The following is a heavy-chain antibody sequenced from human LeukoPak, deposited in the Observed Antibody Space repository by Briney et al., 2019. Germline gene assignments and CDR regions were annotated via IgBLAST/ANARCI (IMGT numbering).Heavy chain of an antibody. D-gene: IGHD6-13*01. CDR1: GYTFTGYY. J-gene: IGHJ5*02. Sequence: ASVKVSCKASGYTFTGYYMHWVRQAPGQGLEWMGWINPNSGGTNYAQKFQGWVTMTRDTSISTAYMELSRLRSDDTAVYYCARQVGPIGIAAAGNWFDPWGQGTLVTVSS. V-gene: IGHV1-2*04. CDR3: ARQVGPIGIAAAGNWFDP. CDR2: INPNSGGT.